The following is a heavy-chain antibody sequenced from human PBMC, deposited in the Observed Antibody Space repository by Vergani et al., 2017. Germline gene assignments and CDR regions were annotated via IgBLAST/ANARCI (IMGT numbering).Heavy chain of an antibody. Sequence: EVQLLESGGGLVQPGGSLRLSCAASAFTFSSYAMTWVRQAPGKGLEWVSGLSGSGDTTYYADSVKGRFTISRDNSKNTLYLQMSSLRAEDTAVYYCAKDPGAMTARVSFDYWGQGTLVTVSS. CDR3: AKDPGAMTARVSFDY. J-gene: IGHJ4*02. V-gene: IGHV3-23*01. CDR1: AFTFSSYA. D-gene: IGHD2-21*02. CDR2: LSGSGDTT.